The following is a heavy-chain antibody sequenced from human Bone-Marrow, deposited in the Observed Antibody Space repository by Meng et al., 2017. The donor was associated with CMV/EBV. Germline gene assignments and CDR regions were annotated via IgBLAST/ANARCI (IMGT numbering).Heavy chain of an antibody. V-gene: IGHV3-30*04. CDR1: GFTFSSNA. D-gene: IGHD6-6*01. Sequence: GGSLRLSCAASGFTFSSNAMHWVRQAPGKGLEWVAVISYDGSNKYYADSVKGRFTISRDNSKNTLYLQMNSLRAEDTAVYYCARTIAARPSYYYYGMDVWGQGTTVTVS. CDR3: ARTIAARPSYYYYGMDV. J-gene: IGHJ6*02. CDR2: ISYDGSNK.